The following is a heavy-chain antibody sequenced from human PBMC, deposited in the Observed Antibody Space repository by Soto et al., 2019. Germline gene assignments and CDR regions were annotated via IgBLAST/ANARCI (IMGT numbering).Heavy chain of an antibody. CDR3: ARDLARYCSGGSCLYDAFDI. CDR2: IIPIFGTA. V-gene: IGHV1-69*13. D-gene: IGHD2-15*01. CDR1: GGTFSSYA. Sequence: SLKVSCKASGGTFSSYAISWVRQAPGQGLEWMGGIIPIFGTANYAQKFQGRVTITADESASTAYMELSSLRSEDTAVYYCARDLARYCSGGSCLYDAFDIWGQGTMVTVSS. J-gene: IGHJ3*02.